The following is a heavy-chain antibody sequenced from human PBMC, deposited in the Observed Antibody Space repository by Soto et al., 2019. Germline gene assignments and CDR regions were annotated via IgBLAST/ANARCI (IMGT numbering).Heavy chain of an antibody. J-gene: IGHJ6*02. D-gene: IGHD2-2*01. CDR2: IYYSGST. CDR1: GGSIGSSSYY. Sequence: SETLSLTCSVSGGSIGSSSYYFGWIRQPPGKGLEWIGYIYYSGSTNYNPSLKSRVTISVDTSKNQFSLKLSSVTAADTAVYYCARGISDYVVVVPAALDVWGQGTTVTVSS. CDR3: ARGISDYVVVVPAALDV. V-gene: IGHV4-61*05.